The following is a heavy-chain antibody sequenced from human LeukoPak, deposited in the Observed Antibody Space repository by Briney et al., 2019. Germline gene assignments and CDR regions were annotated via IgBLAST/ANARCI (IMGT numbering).Heavy chain of an antibody. CDR1: GYTFTSYY. J-gene: IGHJ4*02. D-gene: IGHD3-22*01. V-gene: IGHV1-46*01. CDR2: INPSGGST. Sequence: VASVKVSCKASGYTFTSYYMHWVRRAPGQGLEWMGIINPSGGSTSYAQKFQGRVTMTRDTSTSTVYMELSSLRSEDTAVYYCARAGSPYDSSGYYSGFDYWGQGTLVTVSS. CDR3: ARAGSPYDSSGYYSGFDY.